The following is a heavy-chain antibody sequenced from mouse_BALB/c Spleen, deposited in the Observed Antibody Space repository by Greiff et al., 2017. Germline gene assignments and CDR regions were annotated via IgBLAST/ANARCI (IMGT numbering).Heavy chain of an antibody. V-gene: IGHV1S135*01. CDR3: ARSKYGNFAWFAY. CDR1: GYSFTDYN. CDR2: IDPYNGGT. Sequence: EVQRVESGPELVKPGASVKVSCKASGYSFTDYNMYWVKQSHGKSLEWIGYIDPYNGGTSYNQKFKGKATLTVDKSSSTAFMHLNSLTSEDSAVYYCARSKYGNFAWFAYWGQGTLVTVSA. D-gene: IGHD2-10*02. J-gene: IGHJ3*01.